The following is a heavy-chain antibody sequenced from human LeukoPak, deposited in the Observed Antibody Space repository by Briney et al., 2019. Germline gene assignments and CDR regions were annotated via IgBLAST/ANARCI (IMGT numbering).Heavy chain of an antibody. V-gene: IGHV1-24*01. J-gene: IGHJ5*02. CDR3: ARARYCSSTSCYVPDWFDP. Sequence: GASVKVSCKVSGYTLTELSMHWVRQAPGKGLEWMGGFDPEDGETIYAQKFQGRVTMTRDTSTSTVYMELSSLRSEDTAVYYCARARYCSSTSCYVPDWFDPWGQGTLVTVSS. CDR2: FDPEDGET. D-gene: IGHD2-2*01. CDR1: GYTLTELS.